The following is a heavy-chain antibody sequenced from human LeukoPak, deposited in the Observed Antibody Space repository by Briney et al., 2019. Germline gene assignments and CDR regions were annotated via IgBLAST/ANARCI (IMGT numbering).Heavy chain of an antibody. D-gene: IGHD3-10*01. V-gene: IGHV3-11*01. CDR3: ARVQAEGMVRALYYYYGMDV. J-gene: IGHJ6*02. CDR2: IISSGSTI. Sequence: GGALRLSCAASGFNFCDFYMSWVRQAPGEGLGWVSYIISSGSTIYYEDAVKGRFTISRGNVKNSLYLQMNRLRAEDTAVYYCARVQAEGMVRALYYYYGMDVWGQGTTVTVSS. CDR1: GFNFCDFY.